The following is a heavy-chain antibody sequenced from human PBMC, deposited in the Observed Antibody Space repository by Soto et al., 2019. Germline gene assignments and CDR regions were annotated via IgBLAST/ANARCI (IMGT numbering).Heavy chain of an antibody. D-gene: IGHD3-3*01. CDR2: ISGSGGST. Sequence: QPGGSLRLSCAASGFTFSSYAMSWVRQAPGKGLEWVSAISGSGGSTYYADSVKGRFTISRDNSKNTLYLQMNSLRAEDTAVYYCAKKGSITIFGVPISPFDYWGQGTLVTVSS. CDR3: AKKGSITIFGVPISPFDY. V-gene: IGHV3-23*01. J-gene: IGHJ4*02. CDR1: GFTFSSYA.